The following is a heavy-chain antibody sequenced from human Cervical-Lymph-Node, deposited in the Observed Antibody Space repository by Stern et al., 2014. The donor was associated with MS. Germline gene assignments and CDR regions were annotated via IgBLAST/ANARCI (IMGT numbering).Heavy chain of an antibody. Sequence: VQLVESGPGLVKPSQTLSLTCTVSGASISSGTSYWSWIRQPAGGGLEWIGRLHASGATYYNPSLKSRVTLSGDTSKNQFSLNLNSVTAADTAVYYCARGHWELLGNNYFDSWGQGTLVTVSS. CDR1: GASISSGTSY. D-gene: IGHD1-26*01. CDR2: LHASGAT. CDR3: ARGHWELLGNNYFDS. V-gene: IGHV4-61*02. J-gene: IGHJ4*02.